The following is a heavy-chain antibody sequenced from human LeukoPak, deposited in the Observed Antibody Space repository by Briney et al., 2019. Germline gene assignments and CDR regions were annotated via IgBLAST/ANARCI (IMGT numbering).Heavy chain of an antibody. CDR1: GYSISSGDY. V-gene: IGHV4-38-2*01. J-gene: IGHJ6*03. CDR3: ARRGSSSWKIYYYYYMDV. D-gene: IGHD6-13*01. Sequence: SETLSLTCAVSGYSISSGDYWGWIRQPPGKGLEWIGSIYHSGSTYYNPSLKSRVTISVDTSKNQFSLKLSSVTAADTAVYYCARRGSSSWKIYYYYYMDVWGKGTTVTVSS. CDR2: IYHSGST.